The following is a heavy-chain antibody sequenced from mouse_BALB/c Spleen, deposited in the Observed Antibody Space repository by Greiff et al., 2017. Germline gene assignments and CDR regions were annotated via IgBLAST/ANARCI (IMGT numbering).Heavy chain of an antibody. D-gene: IGHD2-4*01. J-gene: IGHJ4*01. Sequence: VQLQESGPGLVAPSQSLSITCTVSGFSLTSYGVHWVRQPPGKGLEWLGVIWAGGSTNYNSALMSRLSISKDNSKSQVFLKMNSLQTDDTAMYYCARDPMSTTDTMDYWGQGTSVTVSS. CDR3: ARDPMSTTDTMDY. CDR2: IWAGGST. CDR1: GFSLTSYG. V-gene: IGHV2-9*02.